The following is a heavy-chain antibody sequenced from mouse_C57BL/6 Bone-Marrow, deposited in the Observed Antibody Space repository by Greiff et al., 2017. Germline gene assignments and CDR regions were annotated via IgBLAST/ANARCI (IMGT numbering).Heavy chain of an antibody. CDR3: ARDPWLAY. Sequence: EVQLVESGGGLVKPGGSLKLSCAASGFTFSSYAMSWVRQTPEKRLEWVATISDGGSYTYYPDNVKGRFTISRDNAKNNLYLQMSHLKSEDTALFYCARDPWLAYWGQGTLVTVSA. CDR1: GFTFSSYA. V-gene: IGHV5-4*01. CDR2: ISDGGSYT. J-gene: IGHJ3*01.